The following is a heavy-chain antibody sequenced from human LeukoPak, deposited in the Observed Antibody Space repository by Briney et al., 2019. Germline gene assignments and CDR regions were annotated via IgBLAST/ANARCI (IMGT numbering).Heavy chain of an antibody. Sequence: GGSLRLSCAASGFTFDDYAMHWVRQAPGKGLEWVSGISWNSGSIGYADSVKGRSTISRDNAKNSLYLQMNSLRAEDTAVYYCARRGYSYEIDYWGQGTLVTVSS. D-gene: IGHD5-18*01. J-gene: IGHJ4*02. V-gene: IGHV3-9*01. CDR3: ARRGYSYEIDY. CDR2: ISWNSGSI. CDR1: GFTFDDYA.